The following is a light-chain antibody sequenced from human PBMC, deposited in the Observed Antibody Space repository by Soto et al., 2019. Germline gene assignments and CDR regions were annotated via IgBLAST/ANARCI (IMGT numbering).Light chain of an antibody. CDR1: NKDIGTYNY. V-gene: IGLV2-14*03. Sequence: SVLNPPASLSGAPGPSIPLSCIGSNKDIGTYNYVSWYQQHSGKAPRLIISDVSDRPSGVSNRFSGSKSGNSASLTISGLQPEDEAHYYCSSYTHTGILYVFGTGTKVTVL. CDR2: DVS. J-gene: IGLJ1*01. CDR3: SSYTHTGILYV.